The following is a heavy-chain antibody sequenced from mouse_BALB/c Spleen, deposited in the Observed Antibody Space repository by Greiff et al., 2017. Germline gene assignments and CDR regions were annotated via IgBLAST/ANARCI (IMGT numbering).Heavy chain of an antibody. CDR2: IWAGGST. CDR1: GFSLTSYG. CDR3: ARDSSGYVGFAY. D-gene: IGHD3-1*01. J-gene: IGHJ3*01. V-gene: IGHV2-9*02. Sequence: VKLQESGPGLVAPSQSLSITCTVSGFSLTSYGVHWVRQPPGKGLEWLGVIWAGGSTNYNSALMSRLSISKDNSKSQVFLKMNSLQTDDTAMYYCARDSSGYVGFAYWGQGTLVTVSA.